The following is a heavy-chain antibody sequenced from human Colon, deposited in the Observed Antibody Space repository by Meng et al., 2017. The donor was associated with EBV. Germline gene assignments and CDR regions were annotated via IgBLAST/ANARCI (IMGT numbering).Heavy chain of an antibody. J-gene: IGHJ5*02. V-gene: IGHV4-61*01. CDR2: IYYIGGT. CDR1: GDSVATGRDY. D-gene: IGHD3-10*01. CDR3: ARVSGRSFDP. Sequence: QGQLQESAPGLVKPSETLSLTCTVSGDSVATGRDYWIWIRQPPGKGLEWIAYIYYIGGTNYNPSLKSRLTISLDTSKNQFSLSLRSVTAADTAVYYCARVSGRSFDPWGQGTLVTVSS.